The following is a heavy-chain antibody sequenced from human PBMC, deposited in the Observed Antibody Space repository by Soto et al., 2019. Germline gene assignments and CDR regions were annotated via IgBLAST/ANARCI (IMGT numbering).Heavy chain of an antibody. CDR1: GFTFSSYD. CDR3: ARVPSTGGPSSSSYGVDV. CDR2: IGTAGDT. D-gene: IGHD6-6*01. Sequence: GGSLRLSCAASGFTFSSYDMHWVRQATGKGLEWVSAIGTAGDTYYPGSVKGRFTISRENAKNSLYLQMNSLRAEDTAVYYCARVPSTGGPSSSSYGVDVWGQGTTVTVSS. J-gene: IGHJ6*02. V-gene: IGHV3-13*01.